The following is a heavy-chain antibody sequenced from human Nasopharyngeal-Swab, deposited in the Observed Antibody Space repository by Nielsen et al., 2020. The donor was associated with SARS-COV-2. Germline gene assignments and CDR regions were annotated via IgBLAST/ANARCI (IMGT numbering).Heavy chain of an antibody. Sequence: GESLKISCAASGFTFSSYAMSWVRQAPGKGLEWVSAISGSGGSTYYADSVKGRFTISRDNSKNTLYLQMNSLRAEDTAVYYCARDPPATTVTTGDYWGQGTLVTVSS. D-gene: IGHD4-17*01. V-gene: IGHV3-23*01. J-gene: IGHJ4*02. CDR2: ISGSGGST. CDR3: ARDPPATTVTTGDY. CDR1: GFTFSSYA.